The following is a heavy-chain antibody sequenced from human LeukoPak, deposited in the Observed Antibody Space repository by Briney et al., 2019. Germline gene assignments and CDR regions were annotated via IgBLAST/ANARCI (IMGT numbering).Heavy chain of an antibody. V-gene: IGHV4-39*07. CDR2: IHNDART. Sequence: PSETLSLTCTVSGGSISGSRTWGWVRQPPGMGLEWIGNIHNDARTASNPSLKSRVTMALHTSTNQFSLRVNSVTAADTAFYYCARVLTAAGLDFWGQGTLVTVSS. D-gene: IGHD6-25*01. J-gene: IGHJ4*02. CDR1: GGSISGSRT. CDR3: ARVLTAAGLDF.